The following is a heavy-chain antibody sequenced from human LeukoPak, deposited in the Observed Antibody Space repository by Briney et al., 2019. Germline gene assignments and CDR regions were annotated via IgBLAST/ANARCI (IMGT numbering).Heavy chain of an antibody. V-gene: IGHV3-30-3*01. Sequence: GGSLRLSCAASGLTFSNYAMHWVRQAPGKGLEWVAVMSYDGSNKYYADSVKGRFTISRDNSKDTLYLQMSSLRTEDTAVYYCARDRTAASWSGSFDYWGQGTLVTVSS. D-gene: IGHD3/OR15-3a*01. CDR2: MSYDGSNK. J-gene: IGHJ4*02. CDR1: GLTFSNYA. CDR3: ARDRTAASWSGSFDY.